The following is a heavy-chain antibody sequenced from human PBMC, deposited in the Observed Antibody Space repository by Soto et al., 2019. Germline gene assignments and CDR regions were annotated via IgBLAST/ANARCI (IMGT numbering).Heavy chain of an antibody. CDR3: AADPYYYDSSNYYSFDC. V-gene: IGHV1-58*01. CDR2: IVVGSGNT. Sequence: SVKVSCKASGLTFSSSAVQWVRQARGQRLEWIGWIVVGSGNTNYAQSFQERVTITRDMSTSTAFMELSSLRSEDTAVYYCAADPYYYDSSNYYSFDCWGQGTLVTVSS. J-gene: IGHJ4*02. D-gene: IGHD3-22*01. CDR1: GLTFSSSA.